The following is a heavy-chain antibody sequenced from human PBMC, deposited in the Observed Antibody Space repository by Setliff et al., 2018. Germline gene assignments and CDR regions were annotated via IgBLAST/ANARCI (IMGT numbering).Heavy chain of an antibody. J-gene: IGHJ4*02. CDR3: AKDRVNDGVWDFDS. V-gene: IGHV3-53*01. CDR2: IDQISRT. CDR1: GFTFSNAW. D-gene: IGHD4-17*01. Sequence: PGGSLRLSCAASGFTFSNAWMNWVRQAPGKGLEWVAGIDQISRTYYPDSMKGRFTISRDNSRNTISLQINDLRAEDTATYYCAKDRVNDGVWDFDSWGQGLLVTVSS.